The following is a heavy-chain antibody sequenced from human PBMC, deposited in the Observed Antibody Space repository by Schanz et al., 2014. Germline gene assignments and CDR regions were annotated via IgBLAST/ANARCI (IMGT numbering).Heavy chain of an antibody. CDR1: TFTFSSDW. Sequence: EVQLLESGGGLVEPGGSLRLSCAASTFTFSSDWMSWVRQAPGKGLEWVANIKEDGSVKDYVDSVKGRFTISRDNAKNALYLQMNSLRAEDTAVYYCARPALWSGDNCFDPWGQGTLVTVSS. D-gene: IGHD1-26*01. J-gene: IGHJ5*02. CDR2: IKEDGSVK. V-gene: IGHV3-7*04. CDR3: ARPALWSGDNCFDP.